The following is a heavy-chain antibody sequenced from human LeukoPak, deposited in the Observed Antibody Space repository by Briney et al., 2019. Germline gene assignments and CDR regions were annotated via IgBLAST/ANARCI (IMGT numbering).Heavy chain of an antibody. CDR1: GGTFSSYA. CDR2: IIPIFGTA. V-gene: IGHV1-69*13. D-gene: IGHD5-18*01. J-gene: IGHJ4*02. Sequence: SVKVSCKASGGTFSSYAISWVRQAPGQGLEWKGGIIPIFGTANYAQKFQGRVTITADESTSTAYMELSSLRSEDTAVYYCVCGGYSYGYSLGYWGQGTLVTVSS. CDR3: VCGGYSYGYSLGY.